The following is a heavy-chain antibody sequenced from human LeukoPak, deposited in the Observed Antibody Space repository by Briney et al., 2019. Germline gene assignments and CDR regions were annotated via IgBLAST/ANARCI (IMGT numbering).Heavy chain of an antibody. V-gene: IGHV2-5*02. J-gene: IGHJ4*02. Sequence: SGPTLVNPTQTLALTCTFSGFSLSTSGVGVGWIRQPPGKALEWLALIYWDDDKRYSPSLKSRLTITKDTSKNQVVLTTTNMDPVDTATYYCAHRQGFGEFQNFDYWGQGTLVTVSS. CDR1: GFSLSTSGVG. CDR2: IYWDDDK. CDR3: AHRQGFGEFQNFDY. D-gene: IGHD3-10*01.